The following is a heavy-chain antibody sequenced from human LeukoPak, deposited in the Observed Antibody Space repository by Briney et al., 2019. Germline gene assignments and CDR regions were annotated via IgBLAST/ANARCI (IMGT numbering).Heavy chain of an antibody. CDR2: ISSSSSYI. CDR1: GFTFSSYS. CDR3: AKYEFTMVRGVRGYYYYGMDV. V-gene: IGHV3-21*05. Sequence: GGSLRLSCAASGFTFSSYSTNWVRQAPGRGLEWVSYISSSSSYIYYADSVKGRFTISRDNSKNTLYLQMNSLRAEDTAVYYRAKYEFTMVRGVRGYYYYGMDVWGQGTTVTVSS. J-gene: IGHJ6*02. D-gene: IGHD3-10*01.